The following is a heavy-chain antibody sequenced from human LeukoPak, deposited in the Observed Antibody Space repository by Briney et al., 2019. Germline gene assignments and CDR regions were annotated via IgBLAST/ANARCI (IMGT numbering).Heavy chain of an antibody. D-gene: IGHD2/OR15-2a*01. CDR2: ISSTGRTI. Sequence: GGSLRLSCGASGFSFSDDYMSWVRQAPGKGLEWISYISSTGRTIYYADSVKGRFTISRDNDKSSLYLQMNSLRDEDAALYYYARFRYNSTWGIFDYWGQGTLVTVSS. CDR1: GFSFSDDY. CDR3: ARFRYNSTWGIFDY. J-gene: IGHJ4*02. V-gene: IGHV3-11*04.